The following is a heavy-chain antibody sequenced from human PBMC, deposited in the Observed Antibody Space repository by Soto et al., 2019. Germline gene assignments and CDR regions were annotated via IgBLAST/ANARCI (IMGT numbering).Heavy chain of an antibody. CDR1: GIPVSSNY. V-gene: IGHV3-53*04. CDR3: ARDGPYYYASRMDV. D-gene: IGHD3-10*01. CDR2: LHSGGDT. J-gene: IGHJ6*02. Sequence: EVQLVESGGGLVQPGGSPRLSCAASGIPVSSNYMTWVRQAPGKGLEWLSVLHSGGDTYYANSVKGRFTISRHDSTNTLFLQMNSLTAEDTAVYYCARDGPYYYASRMDVWGQGTTVTVSS.